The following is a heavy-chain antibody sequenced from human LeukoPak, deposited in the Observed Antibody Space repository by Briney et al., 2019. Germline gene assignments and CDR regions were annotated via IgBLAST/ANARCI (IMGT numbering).Heavy chain of an antibody. CDR1: GFTFRSYA. J-gene: IGHJ6*03. CDR3: ARDLGYCSSTSCYKGGDYYYYYMDV. D-gene: IGHD2-2*02. Sequence: GGSLRLSCVASGFTFRSYAMNWVRQGPGKGLEWVSYISTTSTTIYYADSVKGRFTVSRDNDKNSLDLQMNSLRAEDTAVYYCARDLGYCSSTSCYKGGDYYYYYMDVWGKGTTVTVSS. V-gene: IGHV3-48*01. CDR2: ISTTSTTI.